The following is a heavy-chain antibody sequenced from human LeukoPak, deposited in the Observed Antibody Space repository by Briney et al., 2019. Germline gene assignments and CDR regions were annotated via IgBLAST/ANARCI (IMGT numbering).Heavy chain of an antibody. CDR1: GFTFSSYA. Sequence: GGSLRLSCAASGFTFSSYAMSWVRQDPGKGLEWVSAISGRGGSTYYADSVKGRFTISRDNSKNTLYLQMNSLRDEDTAVYYCAKDPYYDFWSRYRVDNWFDPWGQGTLVTVSS. D-gene: IGHD3-3*01. CDR3: AKDPYYDFWSRYRVDNWFDP. J-gene: IGHJ5*02. CDR2: ISGRGGST. V-gene: IGHV3-23*01.